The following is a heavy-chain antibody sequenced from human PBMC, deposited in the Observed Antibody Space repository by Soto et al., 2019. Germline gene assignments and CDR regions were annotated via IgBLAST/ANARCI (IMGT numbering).Heavy chain of an antibody. CDR1: GFTFSSYA. V-gene: IGHV3-30-3*01. Sequence: PXGSLRLSCSASGFTFSSYAMHWVRQAPGKGLEWVAVISYDGSNKYYADSVKGRFTISRDNSKNTLYLQMNSLRAEDTAVYYCASLSSSWSNGVYSGQGTLVTVSS. J-gene: IGHJ4*02. CDR2: ISYDGSNK. CDR3: ASLSSSWSNGVY. D-gene: IGHD6-13*01.